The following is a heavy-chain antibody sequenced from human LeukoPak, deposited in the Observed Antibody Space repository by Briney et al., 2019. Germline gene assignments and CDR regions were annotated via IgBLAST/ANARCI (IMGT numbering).Heavy chain of an antibody. CDR1: GGSSSGYY. CDR3: ARGRIAVAGTRGIYFDY. Sequence: SETLSLTCAVYGGSSSGYYWSWIRQPPGKGLEWIGETNHSGSTNYNPSLKSRVTISVDTSKNQFSLKLSSVTAADTAVYYCARGRIAVAGTRGIYFDYWGQGTLVTVSS. D-gene: IGHD6-19*01. CDR2: TNHSGST. V-gene: IGHV4-34*01. J-gene: IGHJ4*02.